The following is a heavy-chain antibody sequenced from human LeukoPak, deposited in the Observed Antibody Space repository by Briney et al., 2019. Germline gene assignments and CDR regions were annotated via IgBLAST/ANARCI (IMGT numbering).Heavy chain of an antibody. D-gene: IGHD4-17*01. J-gene: IGHJ3*02. CDR1: GGSISSGGYY. V-gene: IGHV4-31*03. CDR2: IYYSGST. Sequence: SETLFLTCTVSGGSISSGGYYWSWIRQHPGKGLEWIGYIYYSGSTYYNPSLKSRVTISVDTSKNQFSLKLSSVTAADTAVYYCARDRGDYGDRGAFDIWGQGTMVTVSS. CDR3: ARDRGDYGDRGAFDI.